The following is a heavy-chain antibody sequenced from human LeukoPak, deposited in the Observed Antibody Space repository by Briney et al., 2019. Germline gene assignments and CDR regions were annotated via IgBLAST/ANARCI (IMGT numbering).Heavy chain of an antibody. CDR3: ARGVYGGDGVAEKVGPWHPPSHY. J-gene: IGHJ4*02. Sequence: GASVRVSCKASGYTFTSYGISWVRQAPGQGLEWMGWISAYNGNTNYAQKLQGRVTMTTDTSTSTAYMELRSLRSDDTAVYYCARGVYGGDGVAEKVGPWHPPSHYWGQGTLVTVSS. CDR2: ISAYNGNT. D-gene: IGHD3-16*01. CDR1: GYTFTSYG. V-gene: IGHV1-18*01.